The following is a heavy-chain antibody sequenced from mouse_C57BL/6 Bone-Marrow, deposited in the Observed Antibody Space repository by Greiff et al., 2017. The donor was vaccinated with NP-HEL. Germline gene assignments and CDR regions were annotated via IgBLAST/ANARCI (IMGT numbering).Heavy chain of an antibody. V-gene: IGHV1-64*01. CDR3: ARSGIYWYFDV. D-gene: IGHD3-1*01. CDR1: GYTFTSYW. Sequence: VQLQQSGAELVKPGASVKLSCKASGYTFTSYWMHWVKQRPGQGLEWIGMIHPNSGSTNYNEKFKSKATLTVDKSSSTAYMQLSSLTSEDSAVYYCARSGIYWYFDVWGTGTTVTVSS. J-gene: IGHJ1*03. CDR2: IHPNSGST.